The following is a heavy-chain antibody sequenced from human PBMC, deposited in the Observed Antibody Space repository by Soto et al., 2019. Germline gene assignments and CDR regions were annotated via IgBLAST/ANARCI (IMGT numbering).Heavy chain of an antibody. V-gene: IGHV3-7*01. D-gene: IGHD4-4*01. CDR1: GFTFSSYW. J-gene: IGHJ6*02. Sequence: TGGSLRLSCAASGFTFSSYWMSWVRQAPGKGLEWVANIKQDGSEKYYVDSVKGRFTISRDNAKNSLYLQMNGLRAEDTAVYYCARDLRATVTKYYYYYYGMDVWGQGTTVTVSS. CDR2: IKQDGSEK. CDR3: ARDLRATVTKYYYYYYGMDV.